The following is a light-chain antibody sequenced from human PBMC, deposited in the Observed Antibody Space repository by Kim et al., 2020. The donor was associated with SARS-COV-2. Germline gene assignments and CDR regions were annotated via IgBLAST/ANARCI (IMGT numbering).Light chain of an antibody. CDR3: NSRDSNDNVV. CDR2: GKN. J-gene: IGLJ2*01. CDR1: SLRSYY. Sequence: VALGQTVRITCQGDSLRSYYATWYQQKPGQAPILVIYGKNNRPSGIPDRFSGSSSGKTASLTITGTQAGDEADYYCNSRDSNDNVVFGGGTQVTVL. V-gene: IGLV3-19*01.